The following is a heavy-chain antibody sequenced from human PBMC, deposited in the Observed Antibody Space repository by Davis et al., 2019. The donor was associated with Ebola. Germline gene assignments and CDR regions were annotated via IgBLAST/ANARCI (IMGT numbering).Heavy chain of an antibody. CDR2: IYYSGST. CDR3: ARASTVTPFDY. J-gene: IGHJ4*02. CDR1: GGSVSNYY. D-gene: IGHD4-11*01. Sequence: GSLRLSCTVSGGSVSNYYWSWIRQSPGKGLEWIGYIYYSGSTNYNPSLKSRVTISVDTSKNQFSLKLSSVTAADTAVYYCARASTVTPFDYWGQGTLVTVSS. V-gene: IGHV4-59*02.